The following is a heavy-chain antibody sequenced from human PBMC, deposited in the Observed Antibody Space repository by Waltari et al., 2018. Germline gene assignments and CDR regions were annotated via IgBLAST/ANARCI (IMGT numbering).Heavy chain of an antibody. V-gene: IGHV3-23*01. Sequence: EVQLLESGGGLVQPGGSLRLSCAASGFTFSSYAMSWVRQAPGKGLEWVSAISGSGCSTYSADSWNGRFTISRDNSKNTLYLQMNSLRAEDTAVYYCAKDGILPYYDFWSGYSNTNYFDYWGQGTLVTVSS. J-gene: IGHJ4*02. CDR2: ISGSGCST. CDR3: AKDGILPYYDFWSGYSNTNYFDY. CDR1: GFTFSSYA. D-gene: IGHD3-3*01.